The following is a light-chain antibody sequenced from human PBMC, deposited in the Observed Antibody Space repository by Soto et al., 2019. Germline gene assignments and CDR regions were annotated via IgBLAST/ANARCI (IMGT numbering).Light chain of an antibody. Sequence: EIVMTQSPATLSVSRVERATLSFRASQSVSSNLAWYQQKPGQAPRLLIYGASTRATGIPARFSGSGSGTEFTLTISSLQSEDFAVYYCQQYNNWPPITFGQGTRLEIK. CDR1: QSVSSN. V-gene: IGKV3-15*01. CDR2: GAS. CDR3: QQYNNWPPIT. J-gene: IGKJ5*01.